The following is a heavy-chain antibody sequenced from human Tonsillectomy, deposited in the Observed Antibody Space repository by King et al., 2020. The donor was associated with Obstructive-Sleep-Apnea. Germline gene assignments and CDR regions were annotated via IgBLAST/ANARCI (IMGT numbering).Heavy chain of an antibody. CDR3: ARDSTGWRTPLTY. D-gene: IGHD6-19*01. CDR1: GGSISGHY. Sequence: QLQESGPGLVKPSETLSLTCTVSGGSISGHYWSWIRQPPGKGLEWIGFIYYSGTTNYNTSLEGRVTISVDTSKNQFSLNLRSVTAADTAVYYCARDSTGWRTPLTYWGQGTLVTVSS. J-gene: IGHJ4*02. V-gene: IGHV4-59*11. CDR2: IYYSGTT.